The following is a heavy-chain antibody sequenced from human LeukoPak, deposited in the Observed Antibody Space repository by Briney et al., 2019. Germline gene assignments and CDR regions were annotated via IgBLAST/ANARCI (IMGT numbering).Heavy chain of an antibody. CDR1: GGSISSYY. CDR3: ARRGGKYSSSSINY. CDR2: IYYSGST. D-gene: IGHD6-6*01. Sequence: PSETLSLTCTVSGGSISSYYWSWIRQPPGKGLEWIGYIYYSGSTNYNPSLKSRVTISVDTSKNQFSLKLSSVTAADTAVYYCARRGGKYSSSSINYWGQGTLVTVSS. V-gene: IGHV4-59*01. J-gene: IGHJ1*01.